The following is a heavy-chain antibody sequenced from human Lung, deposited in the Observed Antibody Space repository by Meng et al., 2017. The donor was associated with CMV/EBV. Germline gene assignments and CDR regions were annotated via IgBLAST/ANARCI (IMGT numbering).Heavy chain of an antibody. CDR3: ARSSSTVFWFDP. CDR1: GYSISSGYY. D-gene: IGHD4-11*01. J-gene: IGHJ5*02. Sequence: SXTLSLXCTVSGYSISSGYYWGWIRQPPGKGLEWIGSICHSGSTYYNPSLKSRVTISVDTSKNQFSLKVSSVTAEDTAVYHCARSSSTVFWFDPWGQGNLV. CDR2: ICHSGST. V-gene: IGHV4-38-2*02.